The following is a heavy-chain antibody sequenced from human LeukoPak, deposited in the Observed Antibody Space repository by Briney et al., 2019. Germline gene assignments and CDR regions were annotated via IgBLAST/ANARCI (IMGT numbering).Heavy chain of an antibody. CDR1: GFTFSSYS. CDR2: ISSSSSTI. CDR3: ARDGTAAAGTCDY. V-gene: IGHV3-48*01. Sequence: GGSLRLSCAASGFTFSSYSMNWVRQAPGKGLEWVSYISSSSSTIYYADSVKGRFTISRDNAKNSLYLQMNSLRAEDTAVYYCARDGTAAAGTCDYWGQGTLVTVSS. D-gene: IGHD6-13*01. J-gene: IGHJ4*02.